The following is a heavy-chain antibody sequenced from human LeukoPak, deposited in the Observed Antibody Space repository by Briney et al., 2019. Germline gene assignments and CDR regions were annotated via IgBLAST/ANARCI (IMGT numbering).Heavy chain of an antibody. CDR2: IYSGGST. D-gene: IGHD3-22*01. J-gene: IGHJ3*02. CDR1: GFTVSSNY. V-gene: IGHV3-53*01. CDR3: ARDYYDSSGYRHDAFDI. Sequence: PGGSLRLSCAASGFTVSSNYMSWVRQAPGKGLEWVSVIYSGGSTYYADSVKGRFTISRDNSKNTLYLQTNSLRAEDTAVYYCARDYYDSSGYRHDAFDIWGQGTMVTVSS.